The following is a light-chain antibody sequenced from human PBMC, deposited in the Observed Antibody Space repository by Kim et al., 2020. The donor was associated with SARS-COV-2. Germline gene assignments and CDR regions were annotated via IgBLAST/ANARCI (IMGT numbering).Light chain of an antibody. CDR1: QSVSTN. V-gene: IGKV3-15*01. CDR3: HQYNKWPLLYT. Sequence: SPGESATLLCRASQSVSTNLAWYQQKPGQPPRLLIYRSSTRASGVPARFIGGGSGTEFTLTISSLQSEDFAVYYCHQYNKWPLLYTFGQGTKLEI. J-gene: IGKJ2*01. CDR2: RSS.